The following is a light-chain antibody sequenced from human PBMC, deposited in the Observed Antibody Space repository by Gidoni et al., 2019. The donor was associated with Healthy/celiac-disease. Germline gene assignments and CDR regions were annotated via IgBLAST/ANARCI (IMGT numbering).Light chain of an antibody. V-gene: IGKV3-20*01. CDR2: GAS. CDR3: QQYGSSPCS. CDR1: QSVSSSS. J-gene: IGKJ2*04. Sequence: EIVLTQSPGTLSLSPGERATLSCMASQSVSSSSVAGYQQKPGQYPRLLIYGASSRAPGIPDRFSGSGSGTDFTLTISRLEPDDFAVYYCQQYGSSPCSFGQGTKLEIK.